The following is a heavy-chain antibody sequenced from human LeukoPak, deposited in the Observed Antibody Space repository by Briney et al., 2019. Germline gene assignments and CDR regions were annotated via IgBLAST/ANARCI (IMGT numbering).Heavy chain of an antibody. J-gene: IGHJ4*02. V-gene: IGHV3-23*01. CDR1: GFTFSSYA. Sequence: GGSLRLSCAASGFTFSSYAMNWVRQAPGKGLEWVSAISASGGSTYYADSVKGRFTISRDNSKNTLYLQMNSLRAEDTAVYYCAKVGYCSSTSCSPFDYWGQGTLVTVSS. D-gene: IGHD2-2*01. CDR3: AKVGYCSSTSCSPFDY. CDR2: ISASGGST.